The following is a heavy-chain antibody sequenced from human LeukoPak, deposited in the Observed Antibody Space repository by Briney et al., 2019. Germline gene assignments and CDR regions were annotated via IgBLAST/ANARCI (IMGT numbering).Heavy chain of an antibody. V-gene: IGHV4-4*02. CDR3: ARATAVVLMVFDIPAFDI. Sequence: SETLSLTCTVSGDSISSSYWWSWVRQPPGKGLEWIGEIFHSGRTNYNPSLNSRVTISLDKSKNQFSLKVNSVTAADTAVYYCARATAVVLMVFDIPAFDIWGQGTMVTVSS. CDR1: GDSISSSYW. J-gene: IGHJ3*02. D-gene: IGHD2-8*01. CDR2: IFHSGRT.